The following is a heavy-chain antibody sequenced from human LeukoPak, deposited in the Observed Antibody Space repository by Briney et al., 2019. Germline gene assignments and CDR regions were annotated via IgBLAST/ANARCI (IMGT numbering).Heavy chain of an antibody. J-gene: IGHJ4*02. V-gene: IGHV3-23*01. Sequence: GGSLRLSCAASGFTFSTYAMTWVRQAPGTGPEWVSAISPSGGSTHYADSVKGRFTISRDDSKNTLYLQMNSLRGEDTAVYYCAGFYTGFPGYYFDFWGQGTLVTVSS. D-gene: IGHD1-14*01. CDR2: ISPSGGST. CDR3: AGFYTGFPGYYFDF. CDR1: GFTFSTYA.